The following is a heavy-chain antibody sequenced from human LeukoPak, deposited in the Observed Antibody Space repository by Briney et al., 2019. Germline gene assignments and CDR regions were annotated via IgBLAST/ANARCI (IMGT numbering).Heavy chain of an antibody. CDR3: AKVHLEGASSLDQ. V-gene: IGHV3-30*18. CDR2: IPYDGSNK. CDR1: GFTFSSYV. Sequence: PGGSLRLSCAASGFTFSSYVMHWVRQAPGKRLEWVAAIPYDGSNKYYADSVKGRFTISRDNSKNTLYLQMNSLRAEDTAVYYCAKVHLEGASSLDQWGQGILVTVSS. D-gene: IGHD1-26*01. J-gene: IGHJ4*02.